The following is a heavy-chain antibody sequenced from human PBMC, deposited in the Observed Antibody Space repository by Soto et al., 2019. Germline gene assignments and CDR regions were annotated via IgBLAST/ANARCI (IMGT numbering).Heavy chain of an antibody. CDR3: ARGRAYYYGSGSYYNDGYYYYYMDV. D-gene: IGHD3-10*01. V-gene: IGHV3-21*01. CDR1: GFTLSSYS. CDR2: ISSSSSYI. J-gene: IGHJ6*03. Sequence: GGSLRLSCAASGFTLSSYSMNWVRQAPGKGLEWVSSISSSSSYIYYADSVKARFTISRDNAKNSLYLQMNSLRAEDTAVYYCARGRAYYYGSGSYYNDGYYYYYMDVWGKGTTVTVSS.